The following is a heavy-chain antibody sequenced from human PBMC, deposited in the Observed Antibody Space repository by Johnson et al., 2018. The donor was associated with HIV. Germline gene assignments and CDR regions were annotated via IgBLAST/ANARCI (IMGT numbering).Heavy chain of an antibody. CDR1: GFTFSTYD. D-gene: IGHD4-17*01. J-gene: IGHJ3*02. CDR2: IATAGDT. Sequence: VQLVESGGGLVQPGGSLRLSCAASGFTFSTYDMHWVRQATGKGLEWVSSIATAGDTYYPASVKGRFTVSRENAKNSLYLQLNSLRAGDTAVYYCVRGWNYYGDYSSAFDIWGQGTMVTVSS. CDR3: VRGWNYYGDYSSAFDI. V-gene: IGHV3-13*01.